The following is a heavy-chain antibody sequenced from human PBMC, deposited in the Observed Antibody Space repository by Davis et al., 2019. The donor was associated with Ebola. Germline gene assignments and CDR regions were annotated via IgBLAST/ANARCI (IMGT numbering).Heavy chain of an antibody. CDR2: FDPKYGEA. J-gene: IGHJ4*02. CDR3: SVGGQDGGFDY. Sequence: ASVKVSCKVSGYTLTELSVHWVRQAPGKGLEWMGCFDPKYGEAIYAEKFQGRLTLTEDTSTDTAYMELSSLRSEDTAVYYCSVGGQDGGFDYWGQGTLVTVSS. CDR1: GYTLTELS. D-gene: IGHD3-16*01. V-gene: IGHV1-24*01.